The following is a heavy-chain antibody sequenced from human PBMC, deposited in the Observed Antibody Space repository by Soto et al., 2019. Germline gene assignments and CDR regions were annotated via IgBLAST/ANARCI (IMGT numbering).Heavy chain of an antibody. CDR3: ARDPYCSGGSCRGEEDFDY. J-gene: IGHJ4*02. V-gene: IGHV4-4*07. CDR1: GGSISGYY. CDR2: IYTSGST. Sequence: QVQLQESGPGLVKPSETLSLTCTVSGGSISGYYWSWIRQPAGKGLEWIGRIYTSGSTNYNPSLKRRVTMSLDTSQNPFSLKLSSVTAADTAVYYCARDPYCSGGSCRGEEDFDYWGQGTLVTVSS. D-gene: IGHD2-15*01.